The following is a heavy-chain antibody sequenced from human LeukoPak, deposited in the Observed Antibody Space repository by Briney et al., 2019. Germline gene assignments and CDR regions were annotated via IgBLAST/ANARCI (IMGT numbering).Heavy chain of an antibody. V-gene: IGHV5-51*01. CDR3: ARLIGSSSWENYFDY. CDR2: IYPGDSDT. Sequence: GESLKISCKGSGYSFTSYWIGWVRQMPGKGLEWMGIIYPGDSDTRYSPSFQGQVTISADKSISTAYLQWSSLKASDTATYYCARLIGSSSWENYFDYWGQGTLVTVSS. D-gene: IGHD6-13*01. CDR1: GYSFTSYW. J-gene: IGHJ4*02.